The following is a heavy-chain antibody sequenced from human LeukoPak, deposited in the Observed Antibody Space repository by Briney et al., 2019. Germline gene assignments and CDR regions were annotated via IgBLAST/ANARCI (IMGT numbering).Heavy chain of an antibody. CDR3: ARSPPRWDSSSSGAGYFDY. J-gene: IGHJ4*02. D-gene: IGHD6-6*01. CDR1: GFTFSDYY. V-gene: IGHV3-11*01. CDR2: ISSSGSTI. Sequence: GGSLRLSCAASGFTFSDYYMSWIRQAPGKGLEWVSYISSSGSTIYYADSVKGRFTISRDNAKNSLYLQMNSLRAEDNAVDYFARSPPRWDSSSSGAGYFDYWGQGTLVTVSS.